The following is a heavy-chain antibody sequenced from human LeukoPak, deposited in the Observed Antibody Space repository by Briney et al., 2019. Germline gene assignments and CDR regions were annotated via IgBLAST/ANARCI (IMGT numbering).Heavy chain of an antibody. J-gene: IGHJ4*02. CDR1: GGSISSGGYY. Sequence: SETLSLTCTVSGGSISSGGYYWSWIRQPPGKGLEWIGYIYHSRSTYYDPSLKSRVTISVDRSKNQFSLKLSSVTAADTAVYYCARADGHSSSWYYFDYWGQGTLVTVSS. CDR2: IYHSRST. CDR3: ARADGHSSSWYYFDY. D-gene: IGHD6-13*01. V-gene: IGHV4-30-2*01.